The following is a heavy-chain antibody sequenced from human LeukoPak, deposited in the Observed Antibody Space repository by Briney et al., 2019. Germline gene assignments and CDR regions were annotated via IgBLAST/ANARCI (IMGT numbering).Heavy chain of an antibody. V-gene: IGHV4-39*01. Sequence: SETLSLTCTVSGGSISSSSYYWGWIRQPPGKGLEWIGSIYYSGSTYYNPSLKSRVTISVDTSKNQFSLKLSSVTAADTAVYYCARQGGSGWPFYYYYGMDVWGQGTTVTVSS. D-gene: IGHD6-19*01. J-gene: IGHJ6*02. CDR3: ARQGGSGWPFYYYYGMDV. CDR1: GGSISSSSYY. CDR2: IYYSGST.